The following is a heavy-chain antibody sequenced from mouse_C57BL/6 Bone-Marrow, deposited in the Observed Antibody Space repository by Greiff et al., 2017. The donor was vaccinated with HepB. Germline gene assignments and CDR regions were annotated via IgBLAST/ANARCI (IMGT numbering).Heavy chain of an antibody. V-gene: IGHV14-2*01. CDR2: IDPEDGET. Sequence: EVQVVESGAELVKPGASVKLSCTASGFNIKDYYMHWVKQRTEQGLEWIGRIDPEDGETKYAPKFQGKATITADTSSNTAYLQLSSLTSEDTAVYYCAPDYYGSRPLDYWGQGTTLTVSS. CDR1: GFNIKDYY. D-gene: IGHD1-1*01. CDR3: APDYYGSRPLDY. J-gene: IGHJ2*01.